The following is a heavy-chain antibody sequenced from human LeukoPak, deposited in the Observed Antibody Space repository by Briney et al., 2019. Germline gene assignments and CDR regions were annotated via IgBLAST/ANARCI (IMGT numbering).Heavy chain of an antibody. Sequence: SETLSLTCTVSGGSISGSSYYWGWIRQPPGKGLEWIGEINHSGSANYNPSLKSRVTISVDTSKNQFSLKLSSVTAADTAVYYCARNAGDQDSWGQGTLVTVSS. CDR2: INHSGSA. CDR1: GGSISGSSYY. J-gene: IGHJ4*02. V-gene: IGHV4-39*07. D-gene: IGHD2-2*01. CDR3: ARNAGDQDS.